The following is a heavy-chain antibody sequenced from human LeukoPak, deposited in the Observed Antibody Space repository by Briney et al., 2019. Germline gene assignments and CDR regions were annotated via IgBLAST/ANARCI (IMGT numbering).Heavy chain of an antibody. CDR2: IYYSGST. CDR1: GGSISSGGYY. D-gene: IGHD6-6*01. Sequence: SETLSLTCTVSGGSISSGGYYWSWIRQHPGKGLEWIGYIYYSGSTYYNPSLKSRVTISVDTSKNQFSLKLSSVTAADTAVYYCARGESSSGIDYWAREPWSPSPQ. J-gene: IGHJ4*02. CDR3: ARGESSSGIDY. V-gene: IGHV4-31*03.